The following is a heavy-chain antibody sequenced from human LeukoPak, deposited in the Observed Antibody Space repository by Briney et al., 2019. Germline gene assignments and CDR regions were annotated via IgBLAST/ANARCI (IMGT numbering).Heavy chain of an antibody. CDR1: GFTFDDYG. CDR2: INWNGGST. V-gene: IGHV3-20*04. CDR3: ARVPWEPDAFDI. J-gene: IGHJ3*02. Sequence: RPGXSLRLSCAASGFTFDDYGMSWVRHAPGKGLEWVSGINWNGGSTVYADSVKGRFTIYRENAKNSLYLQMNSLRAEDTALYYCARVPWEPDAFDIWGQGTMVTVSS. D-gene: IGHD1-26*01.